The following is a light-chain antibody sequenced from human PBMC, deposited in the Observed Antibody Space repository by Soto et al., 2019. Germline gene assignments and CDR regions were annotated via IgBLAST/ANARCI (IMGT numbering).Light chain of an antibody. CDR2: AAS. CDR3: QQSYSTPRT. J-gene: IGKJ1*01. CDR1: QTISSY. V-gene: IGKV1-39*01. Sequence: DIPMTQSPSSLSASVGDRVTITCRASQTISSYLSWYQQKPGKAPKLLIYAASSLQSGVPSRFSGSGSGTDFTLTITSVQPEDFASYYCQQSYSTPRTFGQGTKVEIK.